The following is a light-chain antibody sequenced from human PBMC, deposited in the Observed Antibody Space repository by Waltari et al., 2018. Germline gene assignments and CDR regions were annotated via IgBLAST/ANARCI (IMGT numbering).Light chain of an antibody. J-gene: IGKJ4*01. V-gene: IGKV2-28*01. CDR2: LGS. CDR3: MQALQNPLT. CDR1: QSLLHRNGHNY. Sequence: EIVMTQSPLSLPVTPGEPASISCRSSQSLLHRNGHNYLDWYLQKPGQSPQLLIYLGSTRASGVPDRFSGSGSGTDFTLKISRVEAEDVGVYYCMQALQNPLTFGGGTKVEIK.